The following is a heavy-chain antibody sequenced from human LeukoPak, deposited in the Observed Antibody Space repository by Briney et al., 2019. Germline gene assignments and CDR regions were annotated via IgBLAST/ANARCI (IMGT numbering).Heavy chain of an antibody. D-gene: IGHD3-10*01. V-gene: IGHV1-2*02. Sequence: ASVKVSCKASGYTFTGYYMHWVRQAPGQGLEWMGWINPNSGGTNYAQKFQGRVTMTRDTSISTAYMELSELTSGDTAVYYCARNYGSGSYYKSLGFWGQGTLVTVSS. CDR2: INPNSGGT. CDR3: ARNYGSGSYYKSLGF. CDR1: GYTFTGYY. J-gene: IGHJ4*02.